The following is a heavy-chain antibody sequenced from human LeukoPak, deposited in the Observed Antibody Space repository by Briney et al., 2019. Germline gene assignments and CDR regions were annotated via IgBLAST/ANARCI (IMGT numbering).Heavy chain of an antibody. J-gene: IGHJ4*02. V-gene: IGHV4-4*07. CDR3: ARQLASARTAGFDF. Sequence: TPSETLSLTCTVSGGSISSYYWSWIRRPAGKGREWIGRIYTTGSTNYNPSFNSRVTMSVDTSNIQFSLGLRSVTDADMVVYYCARQLASARTAGFDFWGQGALVTVSS. CDR1: GGSISSYY. D-gene: IGHD6-13*01. CDR2: IYTTGST.